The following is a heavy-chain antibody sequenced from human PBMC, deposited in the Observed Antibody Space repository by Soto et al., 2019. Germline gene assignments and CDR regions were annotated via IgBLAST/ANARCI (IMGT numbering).Heavy chain of an antibody. D-gene: IGHD5-12*01. J-gene: IGHJ4*02. CDR1: GGSFSGYY. Sequence: QVQLQQWGAGLLKPSETLSLTCAVYGGSFSGYYWSWIRQPPGRGLEWIGEINHSGSTNYNPSLKSRVTISVDTSKNQFSLKLSSVTAADTAVYYCARGAGWLRIIDYWGQGTLVTVSS. CDR2: INHSGST. CDR3: ARGAGWLRIIDY. V-gene: IGHV4-34*01.